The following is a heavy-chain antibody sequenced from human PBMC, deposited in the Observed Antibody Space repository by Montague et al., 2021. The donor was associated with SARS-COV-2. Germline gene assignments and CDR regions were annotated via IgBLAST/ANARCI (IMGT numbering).Heavy chain of an antibody. D-gene: IGHD5-12*01. V-gene: IGHV4-39*02. CDR2: IYDSGST. CDR1: GGSISSNNYY. Sequence: SETLSLTCTVSGGSISSNNYYWDWIRQPPGKGLGWIGSIYDSGSTYYNPSLKSRVTIPVDTSKNHFSLKLNSVTAADTAVYYCARRGRKLLPVATTIGGFDIWGQGTMVTVSS. J-gene: IGHJ3*02. CDR3: ARRGRKLLPVATTIGGFDI.